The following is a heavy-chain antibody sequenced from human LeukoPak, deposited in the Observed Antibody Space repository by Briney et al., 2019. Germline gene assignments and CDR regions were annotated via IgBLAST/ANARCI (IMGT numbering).Heavy chain of an antibody. D-gene: IGHD3-22*01. CDR3: ARGVHRRYYDISAYFSD. CDR1: GYTFTNYY. V-gene: IGHV1-46*01. Sequence: GASVKVSCKASGYTFTNYYMHWVRQAPGPGLEWMGITNPSGGNTKYAQKFQGRVTMTRDMSTSTVYMELSSLRSEDTAVYYCARGVHRRYYDISAYFSDWGQGTLVTVSS. CDR2: TNPSGGNT. J-gene: IGHJ4*02.